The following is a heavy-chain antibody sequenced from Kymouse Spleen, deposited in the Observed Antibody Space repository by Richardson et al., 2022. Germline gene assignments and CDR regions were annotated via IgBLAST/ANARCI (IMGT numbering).Heavy chain of an antibody. CDR1: GFTFSSYA. CDR2: ISGSGGST. D-gene: IGHD2-8*01. Sequence: EVQLVESGGGLVQPGGSLRLSCAASGFTFSSYAMSWVRQAPGKGLEWVSAISGSGGSTYYADSVKGRFTISRDNSKNTLYLQMNSLRAEDTAVYYCAKEGIVLMVYARDFDYWGQGTLVTVSS. V-gene: IGHV3-23*04. J-gene: IGHJ4*02. CDR3: AKEGIVLMVYARDFDY.